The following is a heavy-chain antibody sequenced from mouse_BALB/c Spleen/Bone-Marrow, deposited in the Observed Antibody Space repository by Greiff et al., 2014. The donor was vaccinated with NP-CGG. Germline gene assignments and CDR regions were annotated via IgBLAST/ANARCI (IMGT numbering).Heavy chain of an antibody. CDR3: ARASVVPYYFDF. V-gene: IGHV1-9*01. J-gene: IGHJ2*01. CDR1: GYTFSNYW. Sequence: VQESGAELMKPGASVKISCKATGYTFSNYWIDWVKQRPGHGLEWIGEILPGSGTANYNEKFKGKATFTADTSSNTAYMQLSSLTSEDSARYYCARASVVPYYFDFWGQGTTLTVSS. D-gene: IGHD1-1*01. CDR2: ILPGSGTA.